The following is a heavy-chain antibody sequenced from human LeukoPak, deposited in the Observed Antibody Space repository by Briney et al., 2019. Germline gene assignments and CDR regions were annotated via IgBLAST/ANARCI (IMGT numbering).Heavy chain of an antibody. Sequence: KPSETLCLTCTVSGGSISSSSYYWSWIRQPPGKGLEWIGYIYYSGSTNYNPSLKSRVTISVDTSKNQFPLRLSSVTAADTAVYYCARDRQHFDYWGQGTLVTVSS. J-gene: IGHJ4*02. D-gene: IGHD1-1*01. CDR2: IYYSGST. CDR3: ARDRQHFDY. CDR1: GGSISSSSYY. V-gene: IGHV4-61*01.